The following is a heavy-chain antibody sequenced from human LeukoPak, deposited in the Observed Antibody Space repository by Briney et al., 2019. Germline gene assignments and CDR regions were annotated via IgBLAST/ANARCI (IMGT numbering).Heavy chain of an antibody. Sequence: GASVKVSCKASGYTFFNYGIYWVRQAPGQGLEWMGWISASNGDTNYAQKIQGRVTMTTDTSTSTAYLQLRSLRSDDTAVYYCAASSSLSPYNWFDPWGQGTLVTVSS. CDR2: ISASNGDT. V-gene: IGHV1-18*04. CDR1: GYTFFNYG. CDR3: AASSSLSPYNWFDP. D-gene: IGHD6-13*01. J-gene: IGHJ5*02.